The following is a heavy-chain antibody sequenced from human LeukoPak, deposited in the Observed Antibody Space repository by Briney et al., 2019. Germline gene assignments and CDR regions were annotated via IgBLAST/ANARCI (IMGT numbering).Heavy chain of an antibody. Sequence: PSETLSLTCAAYGGSFSGFYWTWIRQPPGKGLEWIGEINQSGITNYSPSLKSRMVISFDTSKKQFSLKLNSVTAADTAVYYCARGGTFGEPFSRSWGQGTLVTVSS. CDR2: INQSGIT. D-gene: IGHD3-10*01. J-gene: IGHJ4*02. CDR3: ARGGTFGEPFSRS. V-gene: IGHV4-34*01. CDR1: GGSFSGFY.